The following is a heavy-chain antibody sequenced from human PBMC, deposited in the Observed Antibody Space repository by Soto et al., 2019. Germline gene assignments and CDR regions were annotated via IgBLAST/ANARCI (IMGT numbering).Heavy chain of an antibody. CDR3: AREIVVPAAIPYYYGMDV. V-gene: IGHV3-33*01. Sequence: GGSLRLSCAASGFTFSSYGMHWVRQAPGKGLEWVAVIWYDGSNKYYADSVKGRFTISRDNSKNTLYLQMNSLRAEDTAVYYCAREIVVPAAIPYYYGMDVWGQGTTVTVSS. J-gene: IGHJ6*02. CDR1: GFTFSSYG. CDR2: IWYDGSNK. D-gene: IGHD2-2*01.